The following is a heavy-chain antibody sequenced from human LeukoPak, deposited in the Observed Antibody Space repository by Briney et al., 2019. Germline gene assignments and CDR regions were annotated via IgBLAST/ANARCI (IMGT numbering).Heavy chain of an antibody. V-gene: IGHV3-30-3*01. CDR3: ARDIRLVDWFDP. D-gene: IGHD2-8*02. Sequence: PGRSLRLSCAASGFTFSSYAMHWVRQAPGKGLEWVAVISYDGSNKYYADSVKGRFTISRDNSKNTLYLQMNSLRAEDTAVYYCARDIRLVDWFDPWGQGTLVTVSS. CDR2: ISYDGSNK. CDR1: GFTFSSYA. J-gene: IGHJ5*02.